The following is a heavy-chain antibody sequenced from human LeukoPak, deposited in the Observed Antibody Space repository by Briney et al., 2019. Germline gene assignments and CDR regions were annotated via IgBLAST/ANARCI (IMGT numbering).Heavy chain of an antibody. CDR3: PVGFPLFDY. J-gene: IGHJ4*02. V-gene: IGHV3-23*01. CDR2: ISGSGGST. Sequence: PGGSLRLSCTASGFTFSNFWMGWVRQAPGKGLEWVSAISGSGGSTYYADSVKGRFTISRDNSKNTLYLQMNSLRAEDTAVYYCPVGFPLFDYWGQGTLVTVSS. CDR1: GFTFSNFW. D-gene: IGHD3-10*01.